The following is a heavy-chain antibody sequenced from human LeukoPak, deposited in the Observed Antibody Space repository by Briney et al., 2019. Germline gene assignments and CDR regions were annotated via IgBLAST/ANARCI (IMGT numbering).Heavy chain of an antibody. CDR2: ISYDGSNK. D-gene: IGHD3-16*02. V-gene: IGHV3-30-3*01. CDR3: STDSYVWGRYRTTHLAY. CDR1: GFTFSSYA. J-gene: IGHJ4*01. Sequence: GGSLRLSCAASGFTFSSYAMHWVRQAPGKGLEWVAVISYDGSNKYYADSVKGRFTISRDNSKNTLYLQMNRLRSEDTAAYYCSTDSYVWGRYRTTHLAYWGYGTLVTVSS.